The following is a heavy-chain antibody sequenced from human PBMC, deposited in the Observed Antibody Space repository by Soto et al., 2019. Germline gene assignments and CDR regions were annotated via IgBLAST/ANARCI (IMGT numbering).Heavy chain of an antibody. CDR1: GFTFSSYA. Sequence: EVQLLESGGGLVQPGGSLRLSCAASGFTFSSYAMNWVRQAPGKGLEWVSTISGSGDNTYYADSVKGRFTISRDNSKNTLYLQMNSLRAEATALYYCTKVGGTSLPPIPVDYWGQGTQVTVAS. D-gene: IGHD2-21*01. J-gene: IGHJ4*02. CDR3: TKVGGTSLPPIPVDY. V-gene: IGHV3-23*01. CDR2: ISGSGDNT.